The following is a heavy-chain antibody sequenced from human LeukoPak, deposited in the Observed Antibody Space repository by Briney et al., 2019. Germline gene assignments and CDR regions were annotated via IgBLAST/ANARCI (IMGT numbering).Heavy chain of an antibody. CDR3: AREWDTSSFDPRASGDH. CDR2: IYYSGST. V-gene: IGHV4-59*12. Sequence: SETLSLTCTVSGGSISSYYWSWIRQPPGKGLEWIGYIYYSGSTNYNPSLKSRVTISVDTSKNQFSLKLTSVTAADTAVYYCAREWDTSSFDPRASGDHWGQGTPVTVSS. J-gene: IGHJ4*02. CDR1: GGSISSYY. D-gene: IGHD3-9*01.